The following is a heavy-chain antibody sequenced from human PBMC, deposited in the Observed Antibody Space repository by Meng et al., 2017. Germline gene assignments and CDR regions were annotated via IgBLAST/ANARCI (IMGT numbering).Heavy chain of an antibody. J-gene: IGHJ4*02. D-gene: IGHD2-15*01. V-gene: IGHV5-51*01. CDR3: ARMGHCDGGSCYSCDF. CDR1: GYTFTNYW. Sequence: GESLKISCQGSGYTFTNYWIGWVRQMPGKGLEWMGIIYPGDSETTYSPSFQGQVTISADKSITTAYLQWSSLKASDTAMYYCARMGHCDGGSCYSCDFWGQGTLVTVSS. CDR2: IYPGDSET.